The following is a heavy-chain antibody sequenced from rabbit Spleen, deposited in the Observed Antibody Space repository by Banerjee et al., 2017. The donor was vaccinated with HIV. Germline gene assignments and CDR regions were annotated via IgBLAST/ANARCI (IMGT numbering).Heavy chain of an antibody. CDR1: GFSFSSSYY. CDR2: AYAGSSGST. Sequence: QSLEESGGDLVKPGASLTLTCTASGFSFSSSYYMCWVHQAPGKGLEWVACAYAGSSGSTYSATWAKGRFTVSKTSSTTVTLQVTSLTAADTTTYFCARDTASSFSSYGMDLWGQGTLVTVS. J-gene: IGHJ3*01. D-gene: IGHD8-1*01. CDR3: ARDTASSFSSYGMDL. V-gene: IGHV1S40*01.